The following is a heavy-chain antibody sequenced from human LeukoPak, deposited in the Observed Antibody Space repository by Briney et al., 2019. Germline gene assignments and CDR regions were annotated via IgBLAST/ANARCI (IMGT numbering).Heavy chain of an antibody. J-gene: IGHJ5*02. D-gene: IGHD6-13*01. Sequence: GGSLRLSCAASGFTFSSYAMSWVRQAPGKGLEWVSAISGSGGSTYYADSVKGRFTISRDNSKNTLYLQMNSLRAEDTAVYYCAKDSIAAGPQYNWFDTWGQGTLVTVSS. CDR3: AKDSIAAGPQYNWFDT. CDR2: ISGSGGST. V-gene: IGHV3-23*01. CDR1: GFTFSSYA.